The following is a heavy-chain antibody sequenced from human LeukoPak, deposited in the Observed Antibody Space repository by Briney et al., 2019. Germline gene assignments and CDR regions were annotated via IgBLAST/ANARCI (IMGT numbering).Heavy chain of an antibody. V-gene: IGHV4-59*11. Sequence: SETLSLTCSVSGVSIISHYWSWIRQPPGKGLEWIGHIFYSGSANYNPSLKSRVTISVDTSKNQFSLKLSSVTAADTAVYFCARVIWGPSVWFDPWGQGTLVTVSS. CDR2: IFYSGSA. CDR1: GVSIISHY. CDR3: ARVIWGPSVWFDP. D-gene: IGHD7-27*01. J-gene: IGHJ5*02.